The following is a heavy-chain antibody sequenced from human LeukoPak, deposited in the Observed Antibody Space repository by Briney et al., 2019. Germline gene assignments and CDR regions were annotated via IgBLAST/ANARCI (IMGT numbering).Heavy chain of an antibody. CDR2: IYYSGST. CDR3: AREGGDSVSYYCGMDV. V-gene: IGHV4-30-4*01. Sequence: SETLSLTCAVSGGSISSGDYYWSWIRQPPGKGLEWIVHIYYSGSTYYNPSLKSRVTISVDTSKNQFSLKLSSVTAADTAVYYCAREGGDSVSYYCGMDVWGQGTTVTVSS. J-gene: IGHJ6*02. CDR1: GGSISSGDYY. D-gene: IGHD2-21*02.